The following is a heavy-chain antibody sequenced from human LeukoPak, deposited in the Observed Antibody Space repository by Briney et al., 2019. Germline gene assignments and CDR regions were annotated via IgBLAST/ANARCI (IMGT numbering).Heavy chain of an antibody. V-gene: IGHV1-18*01. CDR3: SRVEVRGSGWYDVRHYFMDV. D-gene: IGHD6-19*01. Sequence: ASVTVSCKGSGYSFTSYGISWVRQAPGQGLEWMGWISAYNGNTNYEHKPQDRVTMTTGTSTSTDYMQLRSLSTDDAAADYLSRVEVRGSGWYDVRHYFMDVWGKGTTVTVSS. CDR2: ISAYNGNT. J-gene: IGHJ6*03. CDR1: GYSFTSYG.